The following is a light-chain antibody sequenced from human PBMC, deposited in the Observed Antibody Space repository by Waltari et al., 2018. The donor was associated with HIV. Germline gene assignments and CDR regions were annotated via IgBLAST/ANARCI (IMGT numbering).Light chain of an antibody. J-gene: IGLJ3*02. CDR3: GTWDSSLSARV. CDR1: SSNTGSNY. Sequence: QSVLTQPPSVSAAPGQKVTISCSGSSSNTGSNYVSWYQQLPGTAPKLLIYDNNQRPSGSPDQYSGSKSGTSATLGITGRQTGDEADYYCGTWDSSLSARVFGGGTKVTVL. CDR2: DNN. V-gene: IGLV1-51*01.